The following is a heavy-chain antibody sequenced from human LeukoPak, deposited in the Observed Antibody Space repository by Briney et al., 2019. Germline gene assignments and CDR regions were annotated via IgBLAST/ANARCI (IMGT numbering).Heavy chain of an antibody. CDR2: IIPVFGTA. D-gene: IGHD2-15*01. V-gene: IGHV1-69*13. CDR3: ARDRVVGLGIDNAFDI. Sequence: SVKVSCKASGYTFTSYGISWVRQAPGQGLEWMGGIIPVFGTANYAQKFQGRVTITADESTSTAYMELSSLRSEDTAVYYCARDRVVGLGIDNAFDIWGHGTMVTVSS. J-gene: IGHJ3*02. CDR1: GYTFTSYG.